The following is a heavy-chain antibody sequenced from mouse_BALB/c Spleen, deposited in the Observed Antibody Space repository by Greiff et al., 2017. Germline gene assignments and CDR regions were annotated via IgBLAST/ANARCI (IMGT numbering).Heavy chain of an antibody. Sequence: QVQLQQSGAELVKPGASVKLSCKASGYTFTSYWMHWVKQRPGQGLEWIGEINPSNGRTNYNEKFKSKATLTVDKSSSTAYMQLSSLTSEDSAVYYCARTYYGSVFDYWGQGTTLTVSS. J-gene: IGHJ2*01. CDR2: INPSNGRT. CDR1: GYTFTSYW. D-gene: IGHD1-1*01. CDR3: ARTYYGSVFDY. V-gene: IGHV1S81*02.